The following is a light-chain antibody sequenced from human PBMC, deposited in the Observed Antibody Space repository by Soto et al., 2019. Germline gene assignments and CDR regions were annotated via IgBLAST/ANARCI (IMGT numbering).Light chain of an antibody. CDR1: QGISRS. Sequence: SAYGEGGDTSSCRASQGISRSLAWYQQKPGKAPKLLIYAASSLQSWVQSRSSGSGFLTAFTLTISSLQPEDSAIYYCQRADTFPITIGQGTRLEIK. V-gene: IGKV1D-12*01. CDR3: QRADTFPIT. J-gene: IGKJ5*01. CDR2: AAS.